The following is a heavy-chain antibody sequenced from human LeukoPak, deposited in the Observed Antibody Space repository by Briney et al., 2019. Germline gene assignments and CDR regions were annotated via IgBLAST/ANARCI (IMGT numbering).Heavy chain of an antibody. CDR2: ISGSGGST. J-gene: IGHJ5*02. Sequence: GGSLRLSCVASGFTFSDYYMGWIRQAPGKGLEWVSAISGSGGSTYYADSVKGRFTISRDNSKNTLYLQMNSLRAEDTAVYYRAKDVGFDPWGQGTLVTVSS. CDR3: AKDVGFDP. V-gene: IGHV3-23*01. CDR1: GFTFSDYY.